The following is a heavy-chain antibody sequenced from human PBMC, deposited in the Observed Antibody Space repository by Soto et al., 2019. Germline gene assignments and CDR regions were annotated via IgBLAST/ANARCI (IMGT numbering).Heavy chain of an antibody. D-gene: IGHD1-26*01. J-gene: IGHJ4*02. V-gene: IGHV1-3*01. CDR2: INAGNGNT. Sequence: QVQLVQSGAEVKKPGASVKVSCKASGYTFISYAVHWVRQAPGQRLEWMGWINAGNGNTKYSQKFQGRVTITRDTSASTAYMELSSLRSEDTAVYYCARESGSYPEYYFDYWGQGTLVTVSS. CDR3: ARESGSYPEYYFDY. CDR1: GYTFISYA.